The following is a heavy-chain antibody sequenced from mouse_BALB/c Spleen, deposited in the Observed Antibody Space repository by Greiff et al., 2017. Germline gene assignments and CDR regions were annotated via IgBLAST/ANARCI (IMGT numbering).Heavy chain of an antibody. D-gene: IGHD2-2*01. Sequence: EVQVVESGPELVKPGASVKIPCKASGYTFTDYNMDWVKQSHGKSLEWIGDINPNNGGTIYNQKFKGKATLTVDKSSSTAYMELRSLTSEDTAVYYCARFGDYGYVSWFAYWGQGTLVTVSA. CDR3: ARFGDYGYVSWFAY. CDR1: GYTFTDYN. J-gene: IGHJ3*01. CDR2: INPNNGGT. V-gene: IGHV1-18*01.